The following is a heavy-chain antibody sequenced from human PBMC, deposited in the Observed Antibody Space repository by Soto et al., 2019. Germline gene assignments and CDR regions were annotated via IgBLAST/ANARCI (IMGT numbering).Heavy chain of an antibody. V-gene: IGHV4-59*08. CDR1: GGSISSYY. J-gene: IGHJ4*02. CDR2: IYYSGST. D-gene: IGHD2-2*01. Sequence: QVQLQESGPGLVKPSETLSLTCTVSGGSISSYYWSWIRQPPGKGLEWIGYIYYSGSTNYNPSLRSRVTISVDTSKNQFSLKLSSVTAADTAVYYCARHPYCSSTSCLGPFDYWGQGTLVTVSS. CDR3: ARHPYCSSTSCLGPFDY.